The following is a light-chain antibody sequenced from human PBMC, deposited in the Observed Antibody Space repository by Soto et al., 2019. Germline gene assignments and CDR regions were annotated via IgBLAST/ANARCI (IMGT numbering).Light chain of an antibody. J-gene: IGLJ2*01. Sequence: QSALTQPASVSGSPGQSITISCTGTSSDVGSYILVSWYQQHPGKAPKLMIYEGTKRPSGVSNRFSGSTSGNPASLTISGLQAEYEADYYCRSYAGNSNWVFGGGTKLTVL. CDR1: SSDVGSYIL. V-gene: IGLV2-23*01. CDR3: RSYAGNSNWV. CDR2: EGT.